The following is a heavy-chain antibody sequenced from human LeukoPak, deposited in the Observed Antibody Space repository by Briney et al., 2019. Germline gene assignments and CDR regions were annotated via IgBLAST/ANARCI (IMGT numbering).Heavy chain of an antibody. D-gene: IGHD7-27*01. Sequence: PGGSLRLSCAASGFTFSSYGMHWVRQAPGKGLEWVAVISYDGSNKYYADSVKGRFTISRDNSKNTLYLQMNSLRAEDTAVYYCARRPTGATGDYYYYYGMDVWGQGTTVTVSS. CDR2: ISYDGSNK. V-gene: IGHV3-30*03. J-gene: IGHJ6*02. CDR1: GFTFSSYG. CDR3: ARRPTGATGDYYYYYGMDV.